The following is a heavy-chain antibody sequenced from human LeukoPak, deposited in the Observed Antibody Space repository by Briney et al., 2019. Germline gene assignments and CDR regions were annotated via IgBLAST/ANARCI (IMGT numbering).Heavy chain of an antibody. CDR1: GFSFSGFA. Sequence: GGSLKLSCAASGFSFSGFAIHWVRQAPGKGLEWVGRIRGAGYSDAPAYVASVRGRFTISRDDSKSTAYLQMNSLKAEDTAVYYCTVPASGGNWFDPWGPGTLVTVSS. D-gene: IGHD2-2*01. CDR3: TVPASGGNWFDP. CDR2: IRGAGYSDAP. V-gene: IGHV3-73*01. J-gene: IGHJ5*02.